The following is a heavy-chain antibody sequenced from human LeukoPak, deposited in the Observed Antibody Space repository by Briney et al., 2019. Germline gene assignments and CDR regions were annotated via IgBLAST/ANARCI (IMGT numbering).Heavy chain of an antibody. CDR1: GGSISSTSYY. V-gene: IGHV4-39*07. D-gene: IGHD4-17*01. CDR3: ARSFPTGAKYYYYYMDV. J-gene: IGHJ6*03. CDR2: IYYSGST. Sequence: SETLSLTCTVSGGSISSTSYYWGWIRQPPGKGLEGIGSIYYSGSTYYNPSLKSRVTISVDTSKNQLSLKLSSVTAADTAVYYCARSFPTGAKYYYYYMDVWGKGTTVTVSS.